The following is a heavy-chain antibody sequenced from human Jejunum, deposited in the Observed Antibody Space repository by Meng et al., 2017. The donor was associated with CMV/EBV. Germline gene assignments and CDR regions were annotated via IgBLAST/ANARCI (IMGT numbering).Heavy chain of an antibody. J-gene: IGHJ4*02. CDR3: AKDVDH. CDR2: IEYDGSDK. Sequence: QVQLVESGGGVGQPGGSLRLSCEASGFTFSSDGMHWVRQAPGRGPEWVAFIEYDGSDKYYADSMKGRFTISRDNSKNTMYLQMTSLKAEDTALYYCAKDVDHWGQGTLVTVSS. V-gene: IGHV3-30*02. CDR1: GFTFSSDG.